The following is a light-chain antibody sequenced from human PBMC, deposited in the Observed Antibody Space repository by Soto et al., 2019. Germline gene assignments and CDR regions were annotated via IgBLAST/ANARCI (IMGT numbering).Light chain of an antibody. Sequence: DIVLTQSPLSLPVTPGEPASISCRSSQSLLHNNGYNYLDWYLRKPGPAPPVLIYLGFNRASGGPDRFSGSGSGTDFTLKINRVEAEDVGVYYCMQALQTLTFGQGTRLEIK. CDR1: QSLLHNNGYNY. J-gene: IGKJ5*01. V-gene: IGKV2-28*01. CDR2: LGF. CDR3: MQALQTLT.